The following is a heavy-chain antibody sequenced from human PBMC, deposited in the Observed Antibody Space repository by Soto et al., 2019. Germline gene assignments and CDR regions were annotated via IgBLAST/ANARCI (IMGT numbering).Heavy chain of an antibody. CDR1: GYPFTSYY. V-gene: IGHV1-46*01. J-gene: IGHJ3*02. D-gene: IGHD3-3*01. CDR3: ARGITIVGVAHGDAFDI. Sequence: ASVKVSCKASGYPFTSYYMHWVRQAPGQGLEWMGIINPSGGSTSYAQKFQGRVTMTRDTSTSTVYMELSSVRSEDTAVYYCARGITIVGVAHGDAFDIWGQGTMVTVSS. CDR2: INPSGGST.